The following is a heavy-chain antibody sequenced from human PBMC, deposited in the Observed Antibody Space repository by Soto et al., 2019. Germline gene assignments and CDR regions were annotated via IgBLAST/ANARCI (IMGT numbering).Heavy chain of an antibody. D-gene: IGHD5-18*01. J-gene: IGHJ4*02. CDR2: ISHSGSP. V-gene: IGHV4-34*01. Sequence: SETLSLTCAVYGGSFNDHYWAWIRQPPGKGLEWIGEISHSGSPNYNPSLKSRVTISVDTSKNQFSLEMSSVTAADTAAYYCARGRGGYSYGGLDSWGQGTLVTVSS. CDR3: ARGRGGYSYGGLDS. CDR1: GGSFNDHY.